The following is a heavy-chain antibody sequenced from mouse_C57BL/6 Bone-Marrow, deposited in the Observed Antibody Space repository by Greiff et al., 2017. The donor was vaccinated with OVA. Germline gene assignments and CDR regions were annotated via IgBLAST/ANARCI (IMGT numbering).Heavy chain of an antibody. D-gene: IGHD2-1*01. CDR3: ARDYGNPYYFDY. J-gene: IGHJ2*01. CDR2: ISSGSSTI. CDR1: GFTFSDYG. Sequence: EVKLMESGGGLVKPGGSLKLSCAASGFTFSDYGMHWVRQAPEKGLEWVAYISSGSSTIYYADTVKGRFTISRDNAKNTLFLQMTSLRSEDTAMYYCARDYGNPYYFDYWGKGTTLTVSS. V-gene: IGHV5-17*01.